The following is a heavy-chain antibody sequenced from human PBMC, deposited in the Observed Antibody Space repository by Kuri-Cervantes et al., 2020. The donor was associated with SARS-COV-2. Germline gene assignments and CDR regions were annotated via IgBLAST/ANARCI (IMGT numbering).Heavy chain of an antibody. CDR1: GFTVSSNY. D-gene: IGHD2-2*01. J-gene: IGHJ6*03. V-gene: IGHV3-53*05. CDR3: AREVLPAAHSNYYYYMDV. Sequence: GESLKISCAASGFTVSSNYMSWVRQAPGKGLEWVSVIYSGGSTYYADSVKGRFTISRDNSKNTLYLQMSSLRSEDTAVYYCAREVLPAAHSNYYYYMDVWGKGTTVTVSS. CDR2: IYSGGST.